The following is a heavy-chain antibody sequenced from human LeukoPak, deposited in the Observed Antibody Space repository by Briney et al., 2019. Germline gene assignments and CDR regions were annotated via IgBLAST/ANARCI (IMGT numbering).Heavy chain of an antibody. Sequence: PGGSLGLSCAASGFXFSSYDIHWVRQVTGKGLEWVSAIGTAGDTYYPGSVKGRFTISRENAKNSLYLQMNSLRAGDTAVYYCARASYYYDSSGYYYFDYWGQGTLVTVSS. V-gene: IGHV3-13*04. D-gene: IGHD3-22*01. CDR3: ARASYYYDSSGYYYFDY. J-gene: IGHJ4*02. CDR1: GFXFSSYD. CDR2: IGTAGDT.